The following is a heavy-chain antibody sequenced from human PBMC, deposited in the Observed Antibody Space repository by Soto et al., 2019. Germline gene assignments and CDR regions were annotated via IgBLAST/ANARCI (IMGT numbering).Heavy chain of an antibody. Sequence: SETLSLTCTVSGGSISSGGYYWSWIRQHPGKGLEWIGYIYYSGSTYYNPSLKSRVTISVDTSKNQFSLKLRSVTAADTAVYYCARIRTYYYDSSGYYDYWGQGTLVTVSS. J-gene: IGHJ4*02. CDR3: ARIRTYYYDSSGYYDY. D-gene: IGHD3-22*01. V-gene: IGHV4-31*03. CDR2: IYYSGST. CDR1: GGSISSGGYY.